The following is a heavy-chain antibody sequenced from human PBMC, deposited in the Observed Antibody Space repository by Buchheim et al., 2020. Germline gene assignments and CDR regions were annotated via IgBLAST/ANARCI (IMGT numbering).Heavy chain of an antibody. CDR2: IKQDGSEK. CDR3: ASKVVPHY. D-gene: IGHD2-15*01. J-gene: IGHJ4*02. CDR1: GFSFSSYW. Sequence: EVQLVESGGGLVQPGGSLRLSCAASGFSFSSYWMTWVRQAPGKGLEWVANIKQDGSEKHYVASVKGRFTISRDNAKSLMFLQMDSLRAEDAAVYYCASKVVPHYWGQGTL. V-gene: IGHV3-7*03.